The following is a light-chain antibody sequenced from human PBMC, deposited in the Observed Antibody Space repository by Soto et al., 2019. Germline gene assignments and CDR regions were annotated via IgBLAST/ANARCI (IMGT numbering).Light chain of an antibody. Sequence: QSVLTQPASVSGSPGQSITISCTGTSSDVGGYNFVSWYQQHPGKAPKLMIYDVTYRPSGVSNRFSGSRSGNTASLTISGLQSEDEADYYCSSYIGSSTFAVAFGGGTKVTVL. J-gene: IGLJ2*01. V-gene: IGLV2-14*03. CDR1: SSDVGGYNF. CDR2: DVT. CDR3: SSYIGSSTFAVA.